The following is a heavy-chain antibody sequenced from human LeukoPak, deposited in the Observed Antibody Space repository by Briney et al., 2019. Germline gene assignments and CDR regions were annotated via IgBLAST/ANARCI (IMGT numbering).Heavy chain of an antibody. CDR1: GYTFTSYY. Sequence: ASVKVSCKASGYTFTSYYMHWVRQAPGQGLEWMGIINPSGGSTSYAQKFQGRVTMTRDTSISTAYMELSRLRSDDTAVYYCARAVAGFDYWGQGTLVTVSS. CDR3: ARAVAGFDY. CDR2: INPSGGST. J-gene: IGHJ4*02. D-gene: IGHD6-19*01. V-gene: IGHV1-46*01.